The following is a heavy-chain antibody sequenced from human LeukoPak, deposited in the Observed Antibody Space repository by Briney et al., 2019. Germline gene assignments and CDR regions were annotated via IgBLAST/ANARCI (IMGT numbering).Heavy chain of an antibody. D-gene: IGHD3-10*01. CDR1: DDSITMYY. V-gene: IGHV4-59*12. Sequence: SETLSLTCTVSDDSITMYYWTWIRQPPGKGLEWIGNIFYSGSTYYSPSLKSRVTISLDTSRNQFSLKLNSVTAADTAVYYCAKSNGYGLVDIWGQGTMVTVSS. CDR3: AKSNGYGLVDI. J-gene: IGHJ3*02. CDR2: IFYSGST.